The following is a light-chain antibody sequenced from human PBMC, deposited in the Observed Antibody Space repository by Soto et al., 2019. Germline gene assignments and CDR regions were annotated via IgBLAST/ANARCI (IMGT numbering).Light chain of an antibody. Sequence: QAVVTQPPSVSAAPGQTVTISCSGSSSNIGNNYVSWYQQLPGTAPKLLIYDNNKRPSGIPDRFSGSKSGTSATLGITGLQTGDEADYYCGTWDSSLSPNWVFGGGTQPTVL. CDR2: DNN. V-gene: IGLV1-51*01. J-gene: IGLJ3*02. CDR1: SSNIGNNY. CDR3: GTWDSSLSPNWV.